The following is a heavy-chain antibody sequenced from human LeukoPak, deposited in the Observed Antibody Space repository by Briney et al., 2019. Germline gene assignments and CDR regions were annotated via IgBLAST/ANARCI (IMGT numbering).Heavy chain of an antibody. J-gene: IGHJ4*02. CDR3: ASLSKYYYESRGFFDY. CDR1: GGSISSGDYY. CDR2: ISYSGST. Sequence: SQTLSLTCTVSGGSISSGDYYWGWIRQPPGKGLEYIGSISYSGSTYYNPSLKSRVTISVDTSKKQFSLKLSSVTAADTAVYYCASLSKYYYESRGFFDYWGQGTLVTVSS. D-gene: IGHD3-22*01. V-gene: IGHV4-39*01.